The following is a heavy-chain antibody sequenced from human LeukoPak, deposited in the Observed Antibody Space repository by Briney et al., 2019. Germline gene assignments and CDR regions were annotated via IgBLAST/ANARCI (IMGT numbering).Heavy chain of an antibody. V-gene: IGHV3-48*03. D-gene: IGHD2-15*01. J-gene: IGHJ4*02. Sequence: GGSLRLSCAASGFTFSSYAMSWVRQAPGKGLEWVSAISRSGSTIYYADSVKGRFTISRDNANNSLYLQMNSLRAEDTAVYYCARRSYSGLDYWGQGTLVTVSS. CDR2: ISRSGSTI. CDR3: ARRSYSGLDY. CDR1: GFTFSSYA.